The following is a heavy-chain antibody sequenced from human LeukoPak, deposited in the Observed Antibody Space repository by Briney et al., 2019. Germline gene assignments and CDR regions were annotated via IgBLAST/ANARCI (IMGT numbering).Heavy chain of an antibody. Sequence: PGGSLRLSCAASGFTFSDYYMSWIRQAPGKGLEWVSYISSSSSYTNYADSVKGRFTISRDNAKNSLYLQMNSLRAEDTAVYYCARVGRYSTSASAPGGQGPRVTVSS. CDR1: GFTFSDYY. CDR2: ISSSSSYT. CDR3: ARVGRYSTSASAP. V-gene: IGHV3-11*06. D-gene: IGHD6-13*01. J-gene: IGHJ5*02.